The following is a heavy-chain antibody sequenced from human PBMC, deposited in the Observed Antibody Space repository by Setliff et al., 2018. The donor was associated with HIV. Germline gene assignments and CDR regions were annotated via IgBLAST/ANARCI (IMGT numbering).Heavy chain of an antibody. CDR1: GGSISSGDYY. V-gene: IGHV4-30-4*08. CDR2: IYYSGST. J-gene: IGHJ4*02. Sequence: SETLSLPCTVSGGSISSGDYYWSWIRQPPGKGLEWIGYIYYSGSTYYNPSLKSRVTISVDTSKNQFSLKVSSVTAADTAVYYCARDRGGGYNNLDYWGQGTLVTVSS. D-gene: IGHD5-12*01. CDR3: ARDRGGGYNNLDY.